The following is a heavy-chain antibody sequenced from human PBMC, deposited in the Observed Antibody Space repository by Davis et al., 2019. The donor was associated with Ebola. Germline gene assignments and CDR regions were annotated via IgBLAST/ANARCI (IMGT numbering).Heavy chain of an antibody. V-gene: IGHV3-11*04. CDR1: GFSFSDYY. D-gene: IGHD5-18*01. Sequence: PGGSLRLSCAASGFSFSDYYMSWVRQAPGKGLEWISYMSESGITRKYADSVKGRFTISRDNANNSLFLQMNSLRVEDTAVYYCVRDRPAVVTKYQAYLDVWGNGTTVTVSS. CDR3: VRDRPAVVTKYQAYLDV. CDR2: MSESGITR. J-gene: IGHJ6*03.